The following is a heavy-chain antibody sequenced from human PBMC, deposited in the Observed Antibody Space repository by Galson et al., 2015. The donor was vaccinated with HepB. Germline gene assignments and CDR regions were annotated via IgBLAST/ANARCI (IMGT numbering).Heavy chain of an antibody. Sequence: ALRLACAASGFTFSNAWMSWGRQAPGKGLEWVGRIKSKTDDGTTDYAAPVKGRFTISRDDSKNTLYLQMNSLKTEDTAVYYCTTGGSTVVPAGKLLDYWGQGTLVTVSS. CDR1: GFTFSNAW. CDR3: TTGGSTVVPAGKLLDY. J-gene: IGHJ4*02. D-gene: IGHD2-2*01. V-gene: IGHV3-15*01. CDR2: IKSKTDDGTT.